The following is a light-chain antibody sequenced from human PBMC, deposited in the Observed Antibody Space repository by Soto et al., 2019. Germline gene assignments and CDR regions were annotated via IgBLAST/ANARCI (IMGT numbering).Light chain of an antibody. CDR3: SPHLSSSPYG. J-gene: IGLJ1*01. Sequence: QSVLTQPPSASETPGQRDTISWSGGSSNIGSNTVNWYQQLPGPAPKLLISSNIQRPSGVPDRFSGSKSATSASLAISGLQSEVESCYCGSPHLSSSPYGFGSGTKVT. CDR2: SNI. CDR1: SSNIGSNT. V-gene: IGLV1-44*01.